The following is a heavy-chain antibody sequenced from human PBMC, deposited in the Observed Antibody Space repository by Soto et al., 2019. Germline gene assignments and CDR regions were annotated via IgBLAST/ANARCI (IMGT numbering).Heavy chain of an antibody. CDR3: ARDMGWEAVADY. V-gene: IGHV1-46*03. J-gene: IGHJ4*02. CDR2: INPSGGST. Sequence: ASVKVSCKASRYTFSSYYMNWVRQAPGQGLEWLRIINPSGGSTSYAQKFQGRVTMTRDTSTSTVYMELSSLRSEDTAVYYCARDMGWEAVADYWGQGTLVTVSS. CDR1: RYTFSSYY. D-gene: IGHD6-19*01.